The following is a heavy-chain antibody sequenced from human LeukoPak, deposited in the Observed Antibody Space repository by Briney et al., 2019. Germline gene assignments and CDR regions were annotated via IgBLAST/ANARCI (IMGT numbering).Heavy chain of an antibody. V-gene: IGHV3-30*18. Sequence: PGRSLRLSCAASGFTFSSYGMHWVRQAPGKGREGGAVISYDGSNKYYADSVKGRFTISRDNSKNTLYLQMNSLRAEDTAVYYCAKVVDGYNSDSDYWGQGTLVTVSS. CDR3: AKVVDGYNSDSDY. CDR1: GFTFSSYG. CDR2: ISYDGSNK. D-gene: IGHD5-12*01. J-gene: IGHJ4*02.